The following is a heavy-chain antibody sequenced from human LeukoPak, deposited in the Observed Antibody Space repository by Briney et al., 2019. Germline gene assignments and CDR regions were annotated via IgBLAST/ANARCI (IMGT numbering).Heavy chain of an antibody. D-gene: IGHD5-12*01. Sequence: RGSLRPSSAPSVFTPISDITNWVRQAPRNGLEWVSSISSISSYIYYADSVKGRFTISRDNAKNSLYLQMNSLRAEDTAVYYCARGSGYDYYYYYMDVWGKGTTVTISS. CDR3: ARGSGYDYYYYYMDV. J-gene: IGHJ6*03. CDR2: ISSISSYI. CDR1: VFTPISDI. V-gene: IGHV3-21*01.